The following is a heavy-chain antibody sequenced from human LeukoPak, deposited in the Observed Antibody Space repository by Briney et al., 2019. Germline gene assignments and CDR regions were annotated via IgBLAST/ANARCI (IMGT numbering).Heavy chain of an antibody. Sequence: TGGSLRLSCAASGFNFNGYSMYWVRQAPGKGLEWVSVIYSGGSTYYADSVKGRFTTSRDNSKNTLYLQMNSLRAEDTAVYYCARAYSGYSYGMYWYFDLWGRGTLVTVSS. CDR3: ARAYSGYSYGMYWYFDL. CDR2: IYSGGST. J-gene: IGHJ2*01. D-gene: IGHD5-18*01. CDR1: GFNFNGYS. V-gene: IGHV3-53*01.